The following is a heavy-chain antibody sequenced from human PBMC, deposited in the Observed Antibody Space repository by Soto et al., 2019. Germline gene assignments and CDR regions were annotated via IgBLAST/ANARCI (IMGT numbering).Heavy chain of an antibody. V-gene: IGHV2-70*13. CDR3: ARSIRGPRRFNGMDV. J-gene: IGHJ6*02. CDR2: IERDDDDK. Sequence: SGPTLVNPTETLTLTCTFSGFSLTSPGMCVSWIRQSPGKALEWLALIERDDDDKYYSTSLKTRLTISKDTRKNQVVLTMANMEPADTATYYCARSIRGPRRFNGMDVWGQGTTVTAP. CDR1: GFSLTSPGMC. D-gene: IGHD1-20*01.